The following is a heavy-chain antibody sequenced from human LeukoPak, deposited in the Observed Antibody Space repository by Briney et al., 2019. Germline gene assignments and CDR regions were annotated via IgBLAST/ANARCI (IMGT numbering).Heavy chain of an antibody. CDR3: AKDRIAAAKHAYGMDV. Sequence: GGSLRLSCAASGFTFGNYAMSWVRQTPGKGLEWVAVISYDGSNKYYADSVKGRFTISRDNSKNTLYLQMNSLRAEDTAVYYCAKDRIAAAKHAYGMDVWGQGTTVTVSS. J-gene: IGHJ6*02. CDR2: ISYDGSNK. D-gene: IGHD6-13*01. CDR1: GFTFGNYA. V-gene: IGHV3-30*18.